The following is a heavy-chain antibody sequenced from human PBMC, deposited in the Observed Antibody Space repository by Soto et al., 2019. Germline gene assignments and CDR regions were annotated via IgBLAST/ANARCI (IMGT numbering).Heavy chain of an antibody. D-gene: IGHD3-10*01. Sequence: SETLSLTCTVSGGSISSSDYYWSWIRQPPGKGLEWIAYIYYSGSTYYNPSLKSRVTISVDTSKNRFSLNLSSVTAEDTAVYYCAKDFAYRFGELLFDYWGQGTLVTVSS. V-gene: IGHV4-30-4*01. CDR3: AKDFAYRFGELLFDY. CDR2: IYYSGST. CDR1: GGSISSSDYY. J-gene: IGHJ4*02.